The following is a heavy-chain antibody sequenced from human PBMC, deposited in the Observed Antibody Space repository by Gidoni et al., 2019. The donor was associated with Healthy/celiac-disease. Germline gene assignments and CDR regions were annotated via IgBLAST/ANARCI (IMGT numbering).Heavy chain of an antibody. D-gene: IGHD5-12*01. CDR2: IYPGDSDT. V-gene: IGHV5-51*07. Sequence: EVQLVQSGTEVKKPGESRKLSGKGSGYSFTSYCSGWVHQMPGKCLEWMGIIYPGDSDTRYSPSFQVQVTISADKSISTAYLQWSSLKASDTAMYYCAARRDGYQYRDYWGQVTLGTVSS. CDR3: AARRDGYQYRDY. J-gene: IGHJ4*02. CDR1: GYSFTSYC.